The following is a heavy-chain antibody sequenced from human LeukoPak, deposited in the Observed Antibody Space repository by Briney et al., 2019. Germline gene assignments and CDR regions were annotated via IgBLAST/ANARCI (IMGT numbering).Heavy chain of an antibody. Sequence: PSETLSLTCAVYGGSFSGYYWSWLRQPPGKGLEWIGEINHSGSTNYNPSLKTRVTISVDTSKNQFSLKLSSVTAADTAVYYCARRAGSEYCSSTSCLIDYWGQGTLVTVSS. CDR1: GGSFSGYY. CDR3: ARRAGSEYCSSTSCLIDY. V-gene: IGHV4-34*01. D-gene: IGHD2-2*01. CDR2: INHSGST. J-gene: IGHJ4*02.